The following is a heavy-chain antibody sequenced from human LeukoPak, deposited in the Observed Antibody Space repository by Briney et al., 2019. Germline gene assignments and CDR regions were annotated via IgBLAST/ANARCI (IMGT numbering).Heavy chain of an antibody. CDR3: ARVYCSSTSCSGDAYDI. V-gene: IGHV1-2*02. D-gene: IGHD2-2*01. Sequence: ASVKVSCKASGYNFTGYYMHWVRQAPGQGLEWMGWINPNSGGTNYAQKFQGRVTMTRDTSISTAYMELSRLRSDDTAVYYCARVYCSSTSCSGDAYDIWGQGTMVTVSS. CDR2: INPNSGGT. CDR1: GYNFTGYY. J-gene: IGHJ3*02.